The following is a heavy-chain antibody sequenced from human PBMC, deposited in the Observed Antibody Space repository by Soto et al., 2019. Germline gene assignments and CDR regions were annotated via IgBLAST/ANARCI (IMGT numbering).Heavy chain of an antibody. CDR1: GFTFSSYG. Sequence: PGGSLRLSCAASGFTFSSYGMHWVRQAPGKGLEWAALIWFDGSDKYYADSVKGRFTISRDNSKNTLYLQMNSLRADDTAVYYCARLYCSSTSCYSVGAFDIWGQGTMVTVSS. V-gene: IGHV3-33*01. CDR3: ARLYCSSTSCYSVGAFDI. CDR2: IWFDGSDK. J-gene: IGHJ3*02. D-gene: IGHD2-2*01.